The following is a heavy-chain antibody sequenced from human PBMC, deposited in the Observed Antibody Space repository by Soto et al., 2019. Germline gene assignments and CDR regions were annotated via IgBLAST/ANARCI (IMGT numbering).Heavy chain of an antibody. Sequence: QLQLRESGPGLVKPSETLSLTCTVSGDSISGIFSSTHYYWGWIRQPPGKGLEWIGSIYYNGHIYYNPSLKSRVTISVDSSKSQFSLNLSSVTAADTAVYYCVRRRYSHGYAAFEIWGHGTMVTVSA. CDR2: IYYNGHI. CDR3: VRRRYSHGYAAFEI. CDR1: GDSISGIFSSTHYY. J-gene: IGHJ3*02. D-gene: IGHD5-18*01. V-gene: IGHV4-39*01.